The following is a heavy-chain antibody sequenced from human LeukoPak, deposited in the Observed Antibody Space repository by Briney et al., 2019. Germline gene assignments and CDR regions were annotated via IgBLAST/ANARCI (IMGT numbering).Heavy chain of an antibody. D-gene: IGHD3-22*01. J-gene: IGHJ4*02. CDR2: INPSDGST. CDR1: GYTFTGYY. CDR3: ASPLSSASYYFDY. Sequence: ASVKVSCKASGYTFTGYYIHWLRQAPGQGPEWMGIINPSDGSTNSAQKFQGRLTMTRDTSTTTVYMELSSLRSEDTAVYYCASPLSSASYYFDYWGQGTQVTVSS. V-gene: IGHV1-46*01.